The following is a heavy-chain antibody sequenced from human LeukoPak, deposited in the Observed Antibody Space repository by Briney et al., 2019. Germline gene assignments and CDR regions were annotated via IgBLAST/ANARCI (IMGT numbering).Heavy chain of an antibody. J-gene: IGHJ5*02. CDR2: MYYSGST. V-gene: IGHV4-31*03. D-gene: IGHD6-13*01. CDR1: GGSISSGGYY. Sequence: SETLSLTCTVSGGSISSGGYYWSWIRQHPGGGLQWLGYMYYSGSTYYNPSLKSRVTISVDTSKNQFSLKLSSVTAADTAVYYCARRIAAAGTRWFDPWGQGTLVTVSS. CDR3: ARRIAAAGTRWFDP.